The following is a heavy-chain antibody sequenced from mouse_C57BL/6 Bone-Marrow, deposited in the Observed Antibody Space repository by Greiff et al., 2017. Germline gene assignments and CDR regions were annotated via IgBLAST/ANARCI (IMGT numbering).Heavy chain of an antibody. Sequence: VQLQQSGAELVRPGASVTLSCKASGYTFTDYEMHWVKQTPVHGLEWIGAIDPETGGTAYNQKFQGKAILTADKSSSTAYMELRSLTSEDSAVYYCTSYGNYSFDYWGQGTTLTVSS. CDR3: TSYGNYSFDY. V-gene: IGHV1-15*01. J-gene: IGHJ2*01. CDR2: IDPETGGT. D-gene: IGHD2-1*01. CDR1: GYTFTDYE.